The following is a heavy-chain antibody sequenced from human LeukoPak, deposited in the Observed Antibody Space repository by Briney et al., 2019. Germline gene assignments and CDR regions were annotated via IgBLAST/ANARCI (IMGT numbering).Heavy chain of an antibody. CDR2: INHSGST. Sequence: PSETLSLTCAVYGGSFSVYYWSWIRQPPGKGREWIGEINHSGSTNYNPSLKSRVTISVDTSKNQFSLKLSSVTAADTAVYYCASAHSSSWYPLDYWGQGTLVTVSS. V-gene: IGHV4-34*01. D-gene: IGHD6-13*01. CDR3: ASAHSSSWYPLDY. CDR1: GGSFSVYY. J-gene: IGHJ4*02.